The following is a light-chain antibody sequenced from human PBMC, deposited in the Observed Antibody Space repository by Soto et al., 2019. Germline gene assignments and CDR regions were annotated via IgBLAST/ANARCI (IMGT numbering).Light chain of an antibody. Sequence: QSVLTQPASVSGSPGQSITISCTGTNNLVSWYQQHPGKAPKVVLYEGTKRPSGVSNRFSGSNSGSTASLTISGLQAEDEANYFCCAYVGARYYVFGHGTKVTVL. CDR1: NNL. CDR2: EGT. V-gene: IGLV2-23*01. J-gene: IGLJ1*01. CDR3: CAYVGARYYV.